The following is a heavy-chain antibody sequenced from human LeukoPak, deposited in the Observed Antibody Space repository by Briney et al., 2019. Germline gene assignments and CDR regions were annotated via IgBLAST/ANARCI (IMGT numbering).Heavy chain of an antibody. CDR1: GFTFDDYG. CDR2: INWNGGST. J-gene: IGHJ4*02. Sequence: PGGSLRLSCSASGFTFDDYGMSWVPQAPGKGLEGVSGINWNGGSTGCADSVKGRFTISRDNAKNSLYLQMNSLRAEDTAVYYCARSRKGVRGVIISSGYYFDYWGQGTLLTVSS. CDR3: ARSRKGVRGVIISSGYYFDY. D-gene: IGHD3-10*01. V-gene: IGHV3-20*04.